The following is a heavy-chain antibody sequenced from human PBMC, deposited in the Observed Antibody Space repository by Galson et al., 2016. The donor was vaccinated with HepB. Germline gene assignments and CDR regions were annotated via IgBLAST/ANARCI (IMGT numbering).Heavy chain of an antibody. CDR2: INPKSGDT. J-gene: IGHJ5*02. V-gene: IGHV1-2*02. Sequence: SVKVSCKASGYTFTDHYFHWVRQAPGQGLEWMGWINPKSGDTKYGQNFQGRVSMTRDTSVSLVSMELSSLRSDDTAVYYCARGGGRYCLDAWGQGTLVIVSS. CDR1: GYTFTDHY. D-gene: IGHD3-10*01. CDR3: ARGGGRYCLDA.